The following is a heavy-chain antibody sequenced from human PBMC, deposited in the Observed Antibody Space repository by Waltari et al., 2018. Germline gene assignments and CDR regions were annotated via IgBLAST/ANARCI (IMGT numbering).Heavy chain of an antibody. J-gene: IGHJ5*02. CDR2: IYYSGST. CDR3: ARDPLSGYDWGHWFDP. CDR1: GGSISSSSYY. V-gene: IGHV4-39*07. Sequence: QLQLQESGPGLVKPSETLSLTCTVSGGSISSSSYYWGWIRQPPGQGLEWIGSIYYSGSTYYNPSLKSRVTRSVDTSKDQCSLKLSSVTAADTAVYYCARDPLSGYDWGHWFDPWGQGTLVTVSS. D-gene: IGHD5-12*01.